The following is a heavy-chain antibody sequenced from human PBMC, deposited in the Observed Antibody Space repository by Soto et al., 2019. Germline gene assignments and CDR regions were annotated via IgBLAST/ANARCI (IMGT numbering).Heavy chain of an antibody. J-gene: IGHJ4*02. CDR1: GFTFSSYS. CDR2: INSGSSTI. Sequence: GGSLRLSCAASGFTFSSYSMNWVRQAPGKGLEWVSYINSGSSTIFYADSVKGRFTISGDNAKNSLFLQMQSLRAEDTAVYYCASLWFGNSWDADYWGQGTLVTVSS. CDR3: ASLWFGNSWDADY. V-gene: IGHV3-48*01. D-gene: IGHD3-10*01.